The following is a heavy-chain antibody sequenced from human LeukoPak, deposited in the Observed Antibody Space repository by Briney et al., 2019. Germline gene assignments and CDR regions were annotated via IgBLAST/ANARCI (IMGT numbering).Heavy chain of an antibody. V-gene: IGHV1-2*06. D-gene: IGHD3-3*01. CDR3: ARAVNYDFWSGSGNWFDP. CDR2: INPNSGGT. J-gene: IGHJ5*02. Sequence: ASVKVSCKASGYTFTGYYMHWVQQAPGQGLEWMGRINPNSGGTNYAQKFQGRVTMTRDTSISTAYMELSRLRSDDTAVYYCARAVNYDFWSGSGNWFDPWGQGTLVTVSS. CDR1: GYTFTGYY.